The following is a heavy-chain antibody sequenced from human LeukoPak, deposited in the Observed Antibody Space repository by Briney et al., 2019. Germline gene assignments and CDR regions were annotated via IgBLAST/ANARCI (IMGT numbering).Heavy chain of an antibody. Sequence: GGSLRLSCAASGVTLSSYAMSWARQAPGKGLEWVSGISSSGSGGNTYYADSVKGRFTISRDNSKNTLYLRMNSLRAEDTAVYYCATESLDTYYYDSSASGAFDIWGQGTMVTVSS. D-gene: IGHD3-22*01. V-gene: IGHV3-23*01. CDR1: GVTLSSYA. CDR3: ATESLDTYYYDSSASGAFDI. J-gene: IGHJ3*02. CDR2: ISSSGSGGNT.